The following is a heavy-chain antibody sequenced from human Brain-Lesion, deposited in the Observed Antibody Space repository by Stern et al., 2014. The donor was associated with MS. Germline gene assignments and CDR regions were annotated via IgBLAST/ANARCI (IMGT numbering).Heavy chain of an antibody. CDR1: GGSISSGSYY. CDR2: IYASGRT. CDR3: VRETGGYTYGDTDFFDF. J-gene: IGHJ4*02. D-gene: IGHD5-18*01. V-gene: IGHV4-61*02. Sequence: VQLLESGPGLVKPSQTLSLTCSVSGGSISSGSYYWNWIRQPAGKGLEWIGRIYASGRTNYSPSLTSRVFISGDTSKNQFSLKLSSVTAADAAMYYCVRETGGYTYGDTDFFDFWGQGTLVTVSS.